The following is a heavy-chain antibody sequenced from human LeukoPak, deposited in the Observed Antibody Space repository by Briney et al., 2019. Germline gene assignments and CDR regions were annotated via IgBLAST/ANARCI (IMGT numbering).Heavy chain of an antibody. CDR3: AKVVPAGSYYYGMDV. CDR1: GFTFSSYA. J-gene: IGHJ6*02. D-gene: IGHD2-2*01. CDR2: ISGSGGST. Sequence: GGSLRHSCAASGFTFSSYAMSWVRQAPGKGLEWVSAISGSGGSTYYADSVKGRFTISRDNSKNTLYLQMNSLRAEDTAVYYCAKVVPAGSYYYGMDVWGQGTTVTVSS. V-gene: IGHV3-23*01.